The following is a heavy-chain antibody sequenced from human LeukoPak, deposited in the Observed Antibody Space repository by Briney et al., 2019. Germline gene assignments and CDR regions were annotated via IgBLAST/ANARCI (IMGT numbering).Heavy chain of an antibody. CDR3: ATYSSGWYFLWDY. D-gene: IGHD6-19*01. J-gene: IGHJ4*02. CDR2: IYYSGST. V-gene: IGHV4-39*01. CDR1: GGSISNSNYY. Sequence: SETLSLTCTVSGGSISNSNYYWGWIRQPPGKGLEWIGNIYYSGSTYYNPSLRSRVTISVDTSKNQFSLRLSSVTAADTAVYYCATYSSGWYFLWDYWGQGTLVTVSS.